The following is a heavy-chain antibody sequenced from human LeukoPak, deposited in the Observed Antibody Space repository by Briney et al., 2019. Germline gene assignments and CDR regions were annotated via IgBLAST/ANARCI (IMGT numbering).Heavy chain of an antibody. J-gene: IGHJ4*02. V-gene: IGHV4-61*02. CDR1: GGSISSGSYY. Sequence: SQTLSLTCTVSGGSISSGSYYWSWIRQPAGKGLEWIGRIYTSGSTNYNPSLKSRVTMSVDTSKNQFSLKVNSVTAADTAVYYCARDRHITAAGTFDYWGQGTLVTVSS. CDR3: ARDRHITAAGTFDY. D-gene: IGHD6-13*01. CDR2: IYTSGST.